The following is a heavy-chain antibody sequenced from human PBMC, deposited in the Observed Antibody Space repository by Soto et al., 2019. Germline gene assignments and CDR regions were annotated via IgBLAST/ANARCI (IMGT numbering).Heavy chain of an antibody. V-gene: IGHV6-1*01. J-gene: IGHJ5*02. CDR3: AKGDNLGPKTGYAFDP. CDR1: GDSVSSNTAS. D-gene: IGHD5-12*01. CDR2: TYFRSKWYN. Sequence: SQTLSLTCAISGDSVSSNTASWNWIRQSPSRSLKWLGRTYFRSKWYNDYAVSVKSRIIINPDTSNNQFSLQLNSVTPEDTAVYFCAKGDNLGPKTGYAFDPWGQGIMVTVSS.